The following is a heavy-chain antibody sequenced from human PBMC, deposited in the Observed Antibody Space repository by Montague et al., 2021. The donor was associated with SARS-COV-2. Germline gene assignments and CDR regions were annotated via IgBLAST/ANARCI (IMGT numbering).Heavy chain of an antibody. CDR3: ATSRWSLLPEY. V-gene: IGHV1-24*01. Sequence: SVKASCKVSGYTLSEVSMHWLRQAPGKGLEWMGGFDPEDGETIYSQRFQGRVTMTEDTSTDTAYMELSSLRSEDSGVYYCATSRWSLLPEYWGQGTLVTVSS. CDR1: GYTLSEVS. J-gene: IGHJ4*02. CDR2: FDPEDGET. D-gene: IGHD2-21*02.